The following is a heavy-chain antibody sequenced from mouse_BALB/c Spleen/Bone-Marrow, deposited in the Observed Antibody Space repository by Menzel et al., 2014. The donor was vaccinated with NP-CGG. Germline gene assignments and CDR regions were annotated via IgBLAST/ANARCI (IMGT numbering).Heavy chain of an antibody. V-gene: IGHV14-3*02. CDR3: AGASYYAMDY. Sequence: EVQLQQSGAELVKPGASVKLSCTASGFNIKDTYXHWVXQRPXXGXXWXXXIDPANGNTKYDPKFQGKATITADTSSNTAYLQLSRLTSEDTAVYYCAGASYYAMDYWGQGTSVTVSS. CDR1: GFNIKDTY. J-gene: IGHJ4*01. CDR2: IDPANGNT.